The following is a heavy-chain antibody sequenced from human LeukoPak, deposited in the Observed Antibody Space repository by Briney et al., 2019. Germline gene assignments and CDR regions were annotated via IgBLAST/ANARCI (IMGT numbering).Heavy chain of an antibody. D-gene: IGHD2-2*01. J-gene: IGHJ4*02. Sequence: GGSLRLSCTASGFTFGDYAKSWVRQAPGKGLEWVGFIRSKAYGGTTEYAASVKGRFTISRDDSKSIAYLQMNSLKTEDTAVYYCTSGSVVVPAAHFDYWGQGTLVTVSS. V-gene: IGHV3-49*04. CDR2: IRSKAYGGTT. CDR1: GFTFGDYA. CDR3: TSGSVVVPAAHFDY.